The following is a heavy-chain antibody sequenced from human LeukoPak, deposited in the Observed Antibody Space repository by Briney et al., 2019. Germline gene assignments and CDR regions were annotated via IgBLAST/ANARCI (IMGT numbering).Heavy chain of an antibody. D-gene: IGHD2-2*01. V-gene: IGHV4-39*07. CDR3: ATGIGLGYCSSTSCYLPFDY. J-gene: IGHJ4*02. Sequence: SETLSLTCTVSGGSISSSSYYWGWIRQPPGKGLEWIGSIYYSGSTYYNPSLKSRVTISVDTSKNQFSLKLSSVTAADTAVYYCATGIGLGYCSSTSCYLPFDYWGQGTLVAVAS. CDR1: GGSISSSSYY. CDR2: IYYSGST.